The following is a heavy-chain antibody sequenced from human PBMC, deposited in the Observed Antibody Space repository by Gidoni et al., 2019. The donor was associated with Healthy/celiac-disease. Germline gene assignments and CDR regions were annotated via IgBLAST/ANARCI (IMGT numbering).Heavy chain of an antibody. CDR2: ISWNSGII. J-gene: IGHJ4*02. V-gene: IGHV3-9*01. CDR3: AKKSEIITMIVVVIDY. CDR1: GFTFDDYA. D-gene: IGHD3-22*01. Sequence: EVQLVESGGGLVQPGRSLRRPCAASGFTFDDYAMHWVRQAPGKGLEWVSSISWNSGIICYADSVKRRFTISRDNAKNSLYLQMNSLSAEDTALYYCAKKSEIITMIVVVIDYWCQGTLVTVSS.